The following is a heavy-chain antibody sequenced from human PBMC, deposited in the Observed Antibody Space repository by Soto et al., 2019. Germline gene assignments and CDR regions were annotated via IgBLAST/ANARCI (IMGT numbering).Heavy chain of an antibody. CDR2: IYPGDSDT. CDR1: GYSSTSYW. D-gene: IGHD4-4*01. Sequence: AGSLKIYCKGSGYSSTSYWIGWVRQMPGKGLEWMGIIYPGDSDTRYSPSFQGQVTIPADKSISTAYLQWSSLKASDTAMYDCAREMGYSNPTGGMDVWGQGTTVTVSS. V-gene: IGHV5-51*01. CDR3: AREMGYSNPTGGMDV. J-gene: IGHJ6*02.